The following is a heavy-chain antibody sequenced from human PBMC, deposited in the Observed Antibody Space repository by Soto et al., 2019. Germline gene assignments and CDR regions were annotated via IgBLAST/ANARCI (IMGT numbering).Heavy chain of an antibody. CDR2: IIPIFGTA. J-gene: IGHJ6*02. Sequence: QVQLVQSGAEVKKPGSSVKVSCKASGGTFRRYGMSWVRQAPGQGLEWMGGIIPIFGTANYAQKFQGRVTITADESTGTAYMELSSLRSEDTAVYYCAMTREYYYYGMDVWGQGTTVTVSS. CDR3: AMTREYYYYGMDV. CDR1: GGTFRRYG. V-gene: IGHV1-69*12.